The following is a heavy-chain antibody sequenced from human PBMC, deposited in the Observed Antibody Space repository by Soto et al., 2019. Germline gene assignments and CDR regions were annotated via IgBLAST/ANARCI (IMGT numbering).Heavy chain of an antibody. CDR2: IYSSGST. J-gene: IGHJ5*01. CDR1: GFTVSSSY. V-gene: IGHV3-66*01. CDR3: TREASGIGWWSQGSFES. D-gene: IGHD2-15*01. Sequence: EVQLVESGGGLVQPGGSLRLSCAASGFTVSSSYISWVRQAPGKRLEWVSTIYSSGSTYYEASVRGRFTISRDGSKNTLYLQMQSPSVDDTAVYYCTREASGIGWWSQGSFESWGQGTLVTVSS.